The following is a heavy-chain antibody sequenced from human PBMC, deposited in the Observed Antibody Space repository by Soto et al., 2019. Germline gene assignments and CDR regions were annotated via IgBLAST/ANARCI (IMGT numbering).Heavy chain of an antibody. CDR1: GFTLSAYW. V-gene: IGHV3-7*05. J-gene: IGHJ3*02. CDR2: INRDGSKK. CDR3: ARDVSPGSSSLYLDAFDI. Sequence: EVQLEESGGDLVQPGGSLRLSCAASGFTLSAYWMTWVRQAPGKGLEWVANINRDGSKKSYLDSVRGRFTISRDNVGNSVYVQMDSLRADDTALYYCARDVSPGSSSLYLDAFDIWGQGTRVTVSS. D-gene: IGHD6-13*01.